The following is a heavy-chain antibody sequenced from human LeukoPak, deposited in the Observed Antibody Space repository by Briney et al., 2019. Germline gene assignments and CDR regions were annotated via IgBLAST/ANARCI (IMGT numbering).Heavy chain of an antibody. D-gene: IGHD6-13*01. CDR2: IYTSGST. Sequence: SETLSLTCAVYGGSFSGYYWSWIRQPAGKGLEWIGRIYTSGSTNYNPSLKSRVTISVDTSKNQFSLKLSSVTAADTAVYYCARDWGAAAGRKKNAFDIWGQGTMVTVSS. CDR1: GGSFSGYY. V-gene: IGHV4-4*07. CDR3: ARDWGAAAGRKKNAFDI. J-gene: IGHJ3*02.